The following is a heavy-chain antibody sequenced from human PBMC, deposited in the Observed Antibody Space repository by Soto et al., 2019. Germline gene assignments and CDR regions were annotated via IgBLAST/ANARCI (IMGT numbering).Heavy chain of an antibody. Sequence: ASVKVSCKASGYTFTSYGISWVRQAPGQGLEWMGWISAYNGNTNYAQKLQGRVTMTTDTSTSTAYMVLRSLRSDDTAVYYCARDRVITFGGVIVRDDAFDIWGQGTMVTVSS. CDR1: GYTFTSYG. D-gene: IGHD3-16*02. V-gene: IGHV1-18*01. CDR2: ISAYNGNT. J-gene: IGHJ3*02. CDR3: ARDRVITFGGVIVRDDAFDI.